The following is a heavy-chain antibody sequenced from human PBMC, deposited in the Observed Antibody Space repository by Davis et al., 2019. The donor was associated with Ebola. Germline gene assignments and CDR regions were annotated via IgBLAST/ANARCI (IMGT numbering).Heavy chain of an antibody. CDR1: GFTFVSYA. J-gene: IGHJ6*04. CDR2: ISSSSSYI. D-gene: IGHD5-18*01. CDR3: ARVRGYSYGYGPTVIYYYYGMDV. Sequence: GESLKISCAASGFTFVSYAMSWVRQAPGKGLEWVSSISSSSSYIYYADSVKGRFTISRDNAKNSLYLQMNSLRAEDTAVYYCARVRGYSYGYGPTVIYYYYGMDVWGKGTTVTVSS. V-gene: IGHV3-21*01.